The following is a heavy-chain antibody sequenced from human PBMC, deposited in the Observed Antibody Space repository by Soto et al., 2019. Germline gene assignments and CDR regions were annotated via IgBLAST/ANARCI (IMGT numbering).Heavy chain of an antibody. J-gene: IGHJ6*03. D-gene: IGHD4-17*01. CDR1: GFTFSDHY. CDR2: TRNKANSYTT. Sequence: GGSLRLSCAASGFTFSDHYMDWVRQAPGKGLEWVGRTRNKANSYTTEYAASVKGRFTISRDDSKNSLYLQMNSLKTEDTAVYYCTYGGGYYYYYMDVWGKGTTVTVSS. CDR3: TYGGGYYYYYMDV. V-gene: IGHV3-72*01.